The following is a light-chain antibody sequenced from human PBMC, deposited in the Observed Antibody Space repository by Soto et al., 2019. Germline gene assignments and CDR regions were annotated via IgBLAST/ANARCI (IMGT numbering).Light chain of an antibody. J-gene: IGLJ3*02. CDR2: HVS. Sequence: QSVLTQPRSVSGSPGQSVTISCTGATSDVGGYNYVSWYQQHPGKAPKLMIYHVSKRPSGVPDRFSGSKSGNTASLTISGLQAEDEADYYCCSYTGTYAFWVFGGGTKLTVL. V-gene: IGLV2-11*01. CDR1: TSDVGGYNY. CDR3: CSYTGTYAFWV.